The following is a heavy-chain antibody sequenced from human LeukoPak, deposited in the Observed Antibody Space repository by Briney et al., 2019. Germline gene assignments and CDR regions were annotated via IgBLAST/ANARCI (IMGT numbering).Heavy chain of an antibody. D-gene: IGHD3-9*01. V-gene: IGHV4-59*01. CDR1: GGSITNYY. J-gene: IGHJ4*02. CDR2: INYSGNT. Sequence: SETLSLTCSVSGGSITNYYWVWIRQPPGKGLEWIGYINYSGNTDFNPSLESRVPMSLDTSNNQLSLKLTSATAADTAMYYCARDQRYNYFDYWGQGILVTVSS. CDR3: ARDQRYNYFDY.